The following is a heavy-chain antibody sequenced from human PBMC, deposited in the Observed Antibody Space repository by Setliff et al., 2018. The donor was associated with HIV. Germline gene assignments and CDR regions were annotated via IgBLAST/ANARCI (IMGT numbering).Heavy chain of an antibody. CDR3: GRGTLYGVSDY. V-gene: IGHV1-69*11. J-gene: IGHJ4*02. CDR2: LIPALGEH. D-gene: IGHD3-3*01. Sequence: SVQVSCKASGHTLRNNVINWVRQAPGQGLEWVGSLIPALGEHHYAQSVQGRAAITADDSTHTAYLELVNLRSDDTATYYCGRGTLYGVSDYWGPGTLVTVSS. CDR1: GHTLRNNV.